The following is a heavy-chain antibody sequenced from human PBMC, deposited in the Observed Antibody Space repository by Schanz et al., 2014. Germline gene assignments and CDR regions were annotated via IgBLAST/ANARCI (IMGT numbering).Heavy chain of an antibody. CDR1: GYTFTSYG. J-gene: IGHJ5*02. CDR3: AREVGLYDRGWFDP. Sequence: QVQLVQSGAEVKKPGASVKVSCKASGYTFTSYGISWVRQAPGQGLEWMGWISPYNGNTNYAQKPQGRVTMTADTSTSTAYTDLRSLRSDDTAVYYCAREVGLYDRGWFDPWGQGTLVTVSS. CDR2: ISPYNGNT. D-gene: IGHD3-22*01. V-gene: IGHV1-18*01.